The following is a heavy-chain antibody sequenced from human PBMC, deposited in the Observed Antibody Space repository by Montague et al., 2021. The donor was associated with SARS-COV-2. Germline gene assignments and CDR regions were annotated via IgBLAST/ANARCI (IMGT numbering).Heavy chain of an antibody. CDR3: AKNQAPYCSGGSCYSGLFDY. V-gene: IGHV3-30*18. D-gene: IGHD2-15*01. CDR1: GFTFSSYG. J-gene: IGHJ4*02. Sequence: SLRLSCAASGFTFSSYGMHWVRQAPGKGLEWVAVISYDGSNKYYADSVKGRFTISRDNSKNTLYLQMNSLRAEDTAVYYCAKNQAPYCSGGSCYSGLFDYWGQGTLVTVSS. CDR2: ISYDGSNK.